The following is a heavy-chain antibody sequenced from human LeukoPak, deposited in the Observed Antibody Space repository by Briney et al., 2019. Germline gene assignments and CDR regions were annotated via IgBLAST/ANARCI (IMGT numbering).Heavy chain of an antibody. V-gene: IGHV3-30*03. CDR3: ATYAY. CDR2: ISYDGSNK. CDR1: GFTFSSYG. Sequence: PGRSLRLSCAASGFTFSSYGMHWVRQAPGKGLEWVAVISYDGSNKYYADSVKGRFTISRDNSKNTLYLQMNSLRAEDTAVYYCATYAYWGQGTLVTVSS. J-gene: IGHJ1*01.